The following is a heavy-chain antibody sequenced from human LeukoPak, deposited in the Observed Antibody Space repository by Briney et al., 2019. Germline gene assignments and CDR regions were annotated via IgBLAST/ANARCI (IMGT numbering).Heavy chain of an antibody. CDR1: GGSFSGYY. V-gene: IGHV4-34*01. Sequence: SETLSLTCAVYGGSFSGYYWRWSLQPPGKGLEWIGEINHSGSTNYNPSLKSRVTISVDTSKNQFSLKLSSVTAADTAVDYCARGSYCSSTSCYGGGDWFDPWGQGTLVTVSS. J-gene: IGHJ5*02. D-gene: IGHD2-2*01. CDR3: ARGSYCSSTSCYGGGDWFDP. CDR2: INHSGST.